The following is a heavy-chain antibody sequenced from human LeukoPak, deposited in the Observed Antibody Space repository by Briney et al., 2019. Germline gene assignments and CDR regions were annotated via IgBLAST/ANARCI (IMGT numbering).Heavy chain of an antibody. J-gene: IGHJ4*02. D-gene: IGHD2-2*02. CDR3: ARGGYQPLLYFDY. V-gene: IGHV4-34*01. Sequence: SETLSLTCAVYGGSFSGYYWSWIRQPPGKGLEWIGEINHSGSTNYNPSLKSRVTISVDTSKNQFSLKLSSVTAADTAVYYCARGGYQPLLYFDYWGQGTLVTVSS. CDR1: GGSFSGYY. CDR2: INHSGST.